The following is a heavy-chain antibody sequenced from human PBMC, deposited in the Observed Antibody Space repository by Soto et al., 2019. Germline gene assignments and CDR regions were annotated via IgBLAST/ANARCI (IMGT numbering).Heavy chain of an antibody. D-gene: IGHD3-9*01. Sequence: ASAKVSCKASGGTISSYAISWVRQAPRQGLERLGGIIPIFGTPNYAQKFQGRVTITADESTSTAYMELSSLRSEDTAVYYCTSPFPLRYFDWLSPRYGMDVWGQGTTVTVSS. CDR2: IIPIFGTP. CDR1: GGTISSYA. V-gene: IGHV1-69*13. CDR3: TSPFPLRYFDWLSPRYGMDV. J-gene: IGHJ6*02.